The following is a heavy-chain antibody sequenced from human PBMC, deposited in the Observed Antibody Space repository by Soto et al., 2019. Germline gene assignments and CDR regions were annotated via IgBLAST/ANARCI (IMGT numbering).Heavy chain of an antibody. CDR2: IYDSGST. Sequence: QVQLQESGPGLVKPSQTLSLTCTVSGGSISSGDYYWSWIRQPPGKGLEWIGYIYDSGSTYYNSSLKSRVNITLDTSKNQFSLKLTSVTAADTAVSYCARDNGVGPWGQGTLVTLSS. J-gene: IGHJ5*02. V-gene: IGHV4-30-4*01. CDR1: GGSISSGDYY. D-gene: IGHD2-8*01. CDR3: ARDNGVGP.